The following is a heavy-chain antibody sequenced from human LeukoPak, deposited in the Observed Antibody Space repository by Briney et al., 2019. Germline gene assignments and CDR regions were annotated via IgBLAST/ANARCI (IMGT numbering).Heavy chain of an antibody. V-gene: IGHV3-30-3*01. CDR3: ARDDILTGVLDY. CDR1: GFTSSSYA. CDR2: ISYDGSNK. D-gene: IGHD3-9*01. Sequence: PGGSLRLSCAASGFTSSSYAMHWVRQAPGKGLEWVAVISYDGSNKYYADSVKGRFTISRDNSKNTLYLQMNSLRAEDTAVYYCARDDILTGVLDYWGQGTLVTVSS. J-gene: IGHJ4*02.